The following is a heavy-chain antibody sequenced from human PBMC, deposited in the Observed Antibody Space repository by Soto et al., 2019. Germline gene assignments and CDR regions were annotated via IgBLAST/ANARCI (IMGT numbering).Heavy chain of an antibody. D-gene: IGHD3-10*01. CDR1: GGSISNYY. CDR2: IYYSGST. V-gene: IGHV4-59*04. J-gene: IGHJ6*02. Sequence: SETLSLTCTVSGGSISNYYWSWIRQPPGKGLEWIGYIYYSGSTYYSPSLKSRVTISVDTSKNQFSLKLSSVTAADTAVYYCAGFQFGELLYVYYYGMDVWGQGTTVTVSS. CDR3: AGFQFGELLYVYYYGMDV.